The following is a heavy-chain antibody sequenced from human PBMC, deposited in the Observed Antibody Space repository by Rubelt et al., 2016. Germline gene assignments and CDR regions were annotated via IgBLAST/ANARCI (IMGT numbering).Heavy chain of an antibody. Sequence: QLQESGPGLVKPSETLSLTCTVSGDSVISDSYYWGWIRQPPGKGLEWIWRIYTSGSTYYNPSLERRLTMSLDTSKARFSLRRSTVTATDTAVYYCARQMAPVGLITWYFDLWGRGTLVTVSS. CDR1: GDSVISDSYY. J-gene: IGHJ2*01. CDR2: IYTSGST. CDR3: ARQMAPVGLITWYFDL. D-gene: IGHD5-24*01. V-gene: IGHV4-39*01.